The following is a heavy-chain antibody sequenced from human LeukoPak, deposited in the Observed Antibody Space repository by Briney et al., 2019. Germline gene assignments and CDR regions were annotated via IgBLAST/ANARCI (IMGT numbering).Heavy chain of an antibody. CDR2: INHSGST. D-gene: IGHD3-22*01. CDR1: GVSISSSNSY. CDR3: ARPGRTYYYDSSGYYYLKY. V-gene: IGHV4-39*07. J-gene: IGHJ4*02. Sequence: SETQSLTCTVSGVSISSSNSYWGWIRQPPGKGLEWIGEINHSGSTNYSPSIKSRVTISVDTSKNQFSLKLSSVTAADTAVYYCARPGRTYYYDSSGYYYLKYWGQGTLVTVSS.